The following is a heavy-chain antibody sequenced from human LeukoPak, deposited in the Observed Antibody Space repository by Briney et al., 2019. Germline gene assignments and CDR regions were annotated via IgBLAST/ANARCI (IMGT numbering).Heavy chain of an antibody. J-gene: IGHJ3*02. V-gene: IGHV3-30*18. D-gene: IGHD2-21*02. CDR2: ISYDGSNK. CDR1: GFTFSSYG. Sequence: PGRSLRLSCAASGFTFSSYGMHWVRQAPGKGLEWVAVISYDGSNKYYADSVKGRFTISRDNSKNTLYLQMNSLRAADTAVYYCAKETLSGDSFAGGAFDIWGQGTMVTVSS. CDR3: AKETLSGDSFAGGAFDI.